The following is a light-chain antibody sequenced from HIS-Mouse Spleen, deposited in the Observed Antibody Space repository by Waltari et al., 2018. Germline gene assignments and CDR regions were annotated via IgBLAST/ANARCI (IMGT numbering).Light chain of an antibody. V-gene: IGLV3-9*01. J-gene: IGLJ2*01. CDR3: QVWDSSTVV. CDR2: RVR. Sequence: SYELTQPLSVSVALGQTARNTCGGNNIGSKNVHWYQQKPGQAPVLVIYRVRNRPSGIPERFSGSNSGNTATLTISRAQAGDEADYYCQVWDSSTVVFGGGTKLTVL. CDR1: NIGSKN.